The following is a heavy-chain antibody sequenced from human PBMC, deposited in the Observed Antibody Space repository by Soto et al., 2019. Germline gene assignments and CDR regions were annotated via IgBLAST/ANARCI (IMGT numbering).Heavy chain of an antibody. CDR1: GGSISSYY. CDR2: IYYSGST. D-gene: IGHD4-17*01. CDR3: ASYGGNYFGY. J-gene: IGHJ4*02. Sequence: QVQLQESGPGLVKPSETLSLTCNVSGGSISSYYWSWIRQPPGKGLEWIVYIYYSGSTNYNPSLKSRGTISVDTSKNQFSLKLSSVTAADNAVYYFASYGGNYFGYWGQVPMVTAAS. V-gene: IGHV4-59*01.